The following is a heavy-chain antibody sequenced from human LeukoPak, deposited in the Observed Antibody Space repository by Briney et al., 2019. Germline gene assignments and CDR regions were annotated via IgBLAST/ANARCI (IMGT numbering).Heavy chain of an antibody. J-gene: IGHJ4*02. Sequence: PSETLSLTCAVSGGSISSSNWWSWVRQPPGKGLEWIGEIYHSGSTYYNPSLKSRVTISVDTSTNHFSLKLTSVTAAGTAVYYCASLLWSQFYFDYWGQGTLVTVSS. CDR1: GGSISSSNW. V-gene: IGHV4-4*02. CDR3: ASLLWSQFYFDY. CDR2: IYHSGST. D-gene: IGHD3-10*01.